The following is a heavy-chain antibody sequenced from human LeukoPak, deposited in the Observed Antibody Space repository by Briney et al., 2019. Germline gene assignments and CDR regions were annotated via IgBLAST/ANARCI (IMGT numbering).Heavy chain of an antibody. J-gene: IGHJ5*02. V-gene: IGHV3-7*03. CDR2: INQDGSEK. CDR1: GFTFSTYW. Sequence: PGGSLRLSCAASGFTFSTYWMSWVRQAPGKGLEWVANINQDGSEKYYVDSVKGRFTISRDNAKNSLYLQMNSLRAEDTAVYYCAKDRTTIFGVVHNSKPYNWFDPWGQGTLVTVSS. D-gene: IGHD3-3*01. CDR3: AKDRTTIFGVVHNSKPYNWFDP.